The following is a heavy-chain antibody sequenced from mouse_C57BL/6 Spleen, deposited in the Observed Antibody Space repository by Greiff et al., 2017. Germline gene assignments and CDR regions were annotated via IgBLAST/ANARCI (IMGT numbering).Heavy chain of an antibody. CDR1: GYSFTGSY. CDR2: INPSTGGT. D-gene: IGHD2-5*01. Sequence: EVQLQQSGPELVKPGASVKISCKASGYSFTGSYMNWVKQSPVKSLEWIGEINPSTGGTTYNQKFKAKATLPVDTSSSTAYMQLKSLTSEDSAVYYCATSADYSNLAWVAYWGQGTLVTVSA. V-gene: IGHV1-42*01. CDR3: ATSADYSNLAWVAY. J-gene: IGHJ3*01.